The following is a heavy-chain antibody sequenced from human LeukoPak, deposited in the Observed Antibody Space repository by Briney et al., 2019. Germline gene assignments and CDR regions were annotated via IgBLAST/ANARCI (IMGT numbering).Heavy chain of an antibody. D-gene: IGHD3-16*01. CDR3: ARENDEESGGNWFDP. CDR2: IYYSGST. CDR1: GGSISSSNYY. V-gene: IGHV4-39*07. J-gene: IGHJ5*02. Sequence: SETLSLTCTVSGGSISSSNYYWGWIRQPPGKGLEWIGNIYYSGSTYYNPSLKSRVTISVDTSKNQFSLKLSSVTAADTAVYYCARENDEESGGNWFDPWGQGTLVTVSS.